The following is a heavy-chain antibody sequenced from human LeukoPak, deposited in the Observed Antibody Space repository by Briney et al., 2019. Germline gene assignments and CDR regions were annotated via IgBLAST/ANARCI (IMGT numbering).Heavy chain of an antibody. CDR3: AGLFGYCSGGNCYEDFFDY. CDR1: GFSLYRYS. CDR2: ISSANSYI. V-gene: IGHV3-21*01. D-gene: IGHD2-15*01. J-gene: IGHJ4*02. Sequence: PGGSLRLSCAASGFSLYRYSMNWVRQAPGKGLEWVSLISSANSYIYYSDSVEGRFTISRDNGKNSLYLQMNSLRAEDTAVYYCAGLFGYCSGGNCYEDFFDYWGQGILVTVSS.